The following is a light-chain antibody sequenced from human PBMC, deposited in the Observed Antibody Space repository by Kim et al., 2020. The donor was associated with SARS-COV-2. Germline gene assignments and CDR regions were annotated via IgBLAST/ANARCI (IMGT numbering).Light chain of an antibody. V-gene: IGLV3-21*04. J-gene: IGLJ3*02. CDR1: NVGSKS. CDR2: FDS. CDR3: QVWDRDRNQGV. Sequence: APGKTARIFCGGENVGSKSVHWYRQQPGQAPVVVMSFDSDRPSGIPERISGRNSGDTATLTISRVEVGDEAEYYCQVWDRDRNQGVFGGGTQLTVL.